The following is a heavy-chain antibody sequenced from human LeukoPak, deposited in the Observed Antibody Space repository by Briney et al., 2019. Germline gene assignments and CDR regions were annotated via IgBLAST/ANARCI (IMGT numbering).Heavy chain of an antibody. CDR3: TRDSTYNDYWSGYIKKYYYYYMDV. J-gene: IGHJ6*03. V-gene: IGHV3-49*04. CDR1: GFTFGDYA. Sequence: GGSLRLSCTVSGFTFGDYAMSWVRQAPGKGLEWVGFIRSKDYGGTTEYAASVKGRFTISRDDSKSIAYLQMNSLKTEDTAVYYCTRDSTYNDYWSGYIKKYYYYYMDVWGKGTTVTVSS. CDR2: IRSKDYGGTT. D-gene: IGHD3-3*01.